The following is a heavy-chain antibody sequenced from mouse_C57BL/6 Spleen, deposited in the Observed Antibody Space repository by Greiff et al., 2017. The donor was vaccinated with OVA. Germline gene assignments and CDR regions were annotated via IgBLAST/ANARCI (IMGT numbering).Heavy chain of an antibody. CDR2: INPSNGGT. CDR1: GYTFTSYW. CDR3: AQEGNYYGSSPFDY. Sequence: QVQLQQSGTDLVKPGASVKLSCKASGYTFTSYWMHWVKQRPGQGLEWIGNINPSNGGTNYNEKFKSKATLTVDKSSSTAYMQRSSLTSEDSAVYYCAQEGNYYGSSPFDYWGQGTTLTVSS. V-gene: IGHV1-53*01. J-gene: IGHJ2*01. D-gene: IGHD1-1*01.